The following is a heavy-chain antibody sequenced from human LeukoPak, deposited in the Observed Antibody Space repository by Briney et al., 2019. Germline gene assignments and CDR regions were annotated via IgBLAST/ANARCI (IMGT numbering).Heavy chain of an antibody. Sequence: ASVKVSRKASGYMFTRHNIHWVRQAPGQGLEWLGIFNPSGDSTSYAQKFQGRVTMTRDTSTSTVYMELSSLRSEDTAVYYCARTSSVLYGFDYWGQGTLVIVSS. J-gene: IGHJ4*02. CDR1: GYMFTRHN. CDR3: ARTSSVLYGFDY. CDR2: FNPSGDST. D-gene: IGHD5/OR15-5a*01. V-gene: IGHV1-46*01.